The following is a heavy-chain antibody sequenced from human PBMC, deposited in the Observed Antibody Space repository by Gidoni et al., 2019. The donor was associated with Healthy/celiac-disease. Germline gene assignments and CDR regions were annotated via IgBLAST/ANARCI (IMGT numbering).Heavy chain of an antibody. CDR1: GFTFSSYA. D-gene: IGHD6-19*01. J-gene: IGHJ3*02. CDR2: ISGSGGST. V-gene: IGHV3-23*01. Sequence: EVQLLASGGGLVQPGGSLRLSCAASGFTFSSYAMSWVRQAPGKGLEWVSAISGSGGSTYYADSVKGRFTISRDNSKNTLYLQMNSLRAEDTAVYYCAKDAGIAVAGTWDAFDIWGQGTMVTVSS. CDR3: AKDAGIAVAGTWDAFDI.